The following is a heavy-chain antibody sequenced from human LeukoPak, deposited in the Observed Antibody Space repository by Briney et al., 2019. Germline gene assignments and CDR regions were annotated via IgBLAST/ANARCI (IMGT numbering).Heavy chain of an antibody. Sequence: PGVSLKISCPGSGFSFTSYWIGWVRQIPGQGLEWLGIIYPGDSDTRYSPSFPGQVTISADKTISIAYLQWSSLKASDTAMYYCARTFSDILTAYLYDFDYWGQGTLVTVSS. V-gene: IGHV5-51*01. J-gene: IGHJ4*02. CDR2: IYPGDSDT. CDR3: ARTFSDILTAYLYDFDY. D-gene: IGHD3-9*01. CDR1: GFSFTSYW.